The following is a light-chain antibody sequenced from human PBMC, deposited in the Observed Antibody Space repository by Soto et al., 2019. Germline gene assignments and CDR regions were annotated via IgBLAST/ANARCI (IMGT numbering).Light chain of an antibody. J-gene: IGLJ2*01. CDR1: TSNIEDNI. CDR2: NDN. V-gene: IGLV1-44*01. CDR3: SSYAGSNNFVL. Sequence: QSVLTQPPSTSGTPGQRVTIACSGSTSNIEDNIVSWYQQLPGAAPKVLIYNDNQRPSGVPDRFSGSKSGNTASLTVSGLQAEDEADYYCSSYAGSNNFVLFGGGTKVTVL.